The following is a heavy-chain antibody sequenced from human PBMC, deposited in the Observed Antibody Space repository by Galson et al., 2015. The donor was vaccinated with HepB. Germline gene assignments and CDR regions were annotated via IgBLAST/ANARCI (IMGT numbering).Heavy chain of an antibody. J-gene: IGHJ4*02. CDR3: ARGLGYCGRTSCYRLGSSSFLFYFDL. Sequence: PALVKPTQTLTLTCTVFGFSLDTRAVGMGWIRQPPGKALEWLALTYWDGDKRYSSSLRGRLTITKDTSKDQVVLTLTDMDPVDAATDYCARGLGYCGRTSCYRLGSSSFLFYFDLWGEGIRVTVYS. CDR1: GFSLDTRAVG. V-gene: IGHV2-5*02. CDR2: TYWDGDK. D-gene: IGHD2-2*01.